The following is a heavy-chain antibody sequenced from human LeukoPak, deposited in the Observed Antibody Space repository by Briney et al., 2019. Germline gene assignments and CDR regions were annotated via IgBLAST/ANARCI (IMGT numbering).Heavy chain of an antibody. V-gene: IGHV3-20*04. CDR1: GFTFDDYG. CDR2: INWNGGST. D-gene: IGHD3-22*01. Sequence: GGSLRLSCAASGFTFDDYGMSWVRQAPGKGLEWVSGINWNGGSTGYADSVKGRFTISRDNSKNTLYLQMDSLRAEDTAGYYCTKESESYDSSGSTFDYWGQGTLVTVSS. J-gene: IGHJ4*02. CDR3: TKESESYDSSGSTFDY.